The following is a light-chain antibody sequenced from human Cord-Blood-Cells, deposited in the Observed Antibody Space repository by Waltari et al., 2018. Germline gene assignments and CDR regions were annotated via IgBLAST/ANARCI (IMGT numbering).Light chain of an antibody. CDR2: DAS. V-gene: IGKV1-5*01. J-gene: IGKJ5*01. Sequence: DIQMTQSSSPLSAPVGDRVTITCRASQSISSWLAWYQQKPGKAPKLLIYDASSLESGVPSRFSGSGSGTEFTLTISSLQPDDFATYYCQQYNSYSATFGQGTRLEIK. CDR1: QSISSW. CDR3: QQYNSYSAT.